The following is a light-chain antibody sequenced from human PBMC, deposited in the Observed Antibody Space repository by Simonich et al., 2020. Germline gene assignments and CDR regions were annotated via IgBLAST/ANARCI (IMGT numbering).Light chain of an antibody. CDR3: QQRSNWPPALT. J-gene: IGKJ4*01. CDR2: DAS. CDR1: QRVSSY. Sequence: EIVLTQSPAPLSLSPGERATLSCRASQRVSSYLAWYQQKPGQAPRLLISDASNRATGIPARFSGSGSGTDFTLTISSLEPEDFAVYYCQQRSNWPPALTFGGGTKVEIK. V-gene: IGKV3-11*01.